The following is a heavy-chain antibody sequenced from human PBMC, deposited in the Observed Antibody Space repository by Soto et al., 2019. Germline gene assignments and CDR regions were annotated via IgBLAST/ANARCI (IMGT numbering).Heavy chain of an antibody. CDR2: VYHTGAT. CDR1: GASISSSY. J-gene: IGHJ4*02. V-gene: IGHV4-59*01. CDR3: ARGGNRYSNVASGVGGFDL. Sequence: SETLSLTCTVSGASISSSYWSWIRQSPERGLEWIAYVYHTGATNYNPSLKSRVTISLDTSKGQFSLNLTSLTTADTAVYFCARGGNRYSNVASGVGGFDLWGQGSLVTVSS. D-gene: IGHD5-12*01.